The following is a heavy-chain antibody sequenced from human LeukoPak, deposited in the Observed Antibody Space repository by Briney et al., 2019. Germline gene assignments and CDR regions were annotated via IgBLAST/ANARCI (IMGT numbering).Heavy chain of an antibody. V-gene: IGHV3-21*01. Sequence: GGSLRLSCAASGFTFSSYSMNWVRQAPGKGLEWVSSISSSSSYIYYADSVKGRFTISRDNAKNSLYLQMNSLRAEDTAVYYCARELIQLWRAFDIWGQGTMVTVSS. D-gene: IGHD5-18*01. CDR3: ARELIQLWRAFDI. CDR1: GFTFSSYS. J-gene: IGHJ3*02. CDR2: ISSSSSYI.